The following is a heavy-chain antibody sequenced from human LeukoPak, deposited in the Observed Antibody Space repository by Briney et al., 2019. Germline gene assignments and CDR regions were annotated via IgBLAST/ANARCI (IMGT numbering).Heavy chain of an antibody. CDR3: AKDGKYDSSGYFYDGYFDS. CDR1: GFTFSSYA. J-gene: IGHJ4*02. Sequence: TGWSLRLSCAASGFTFSSYAMSWVRQVPGKGLEWVSGISGSGLTTFSADSLMGRFTISRDNSENTLFLQMNGLRAEDTAIYYCAKDGKYDSSGYFYDGYFDSWGQGTLVTVSS. CDR2: ISGSGLTT. V-gene: IGHV3-23*01. D-gene: IGHD3-22*01.